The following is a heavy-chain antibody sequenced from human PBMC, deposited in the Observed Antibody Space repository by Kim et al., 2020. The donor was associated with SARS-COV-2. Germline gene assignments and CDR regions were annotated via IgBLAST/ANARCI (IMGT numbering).Heavy chain of an antibody. Sequence: SETLSLTCTVSCGSISSGSYYWSWIRQPAGKGLEWIGRIYTSGSTNYNPSLKSRVTISVDTSKNQFSLKLSSVTAADTAVYYCARGGGYSYGFEYYYYGMDVWVQGTTVTVSS. CDR1: CGSISSGSYY. V-gene: IGHV4-61*02. D-gene: IGHD5-18*01. CDR2: IYTSGST. CDR3: ARGGGYSYGFEYYYYGMDV. J-gene: IGHJ6*02.